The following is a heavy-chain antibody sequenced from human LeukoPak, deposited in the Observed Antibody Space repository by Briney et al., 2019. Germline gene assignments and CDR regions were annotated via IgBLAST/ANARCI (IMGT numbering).Heavy chain of an antibody. J-gene: IGHJ4*02. CDR1: GFTFSTYS. Sequence: PGGSLRLSCAASGFTFSTYSMKWVRQAPGKGLEWVSYISSSSGTIYYADSVKGRFTISRDNAKNSLYPQMNGLRDEDTAVYYCARDQSDYYGSGSYSEGSYWGQGTLVTVSS. V-gene: IGHV3-48*02. CDR2: ISSSSGTI. CDR3: ARDQSDYYGSGSYSEGSY. D-gene: IGHD3-10*01.